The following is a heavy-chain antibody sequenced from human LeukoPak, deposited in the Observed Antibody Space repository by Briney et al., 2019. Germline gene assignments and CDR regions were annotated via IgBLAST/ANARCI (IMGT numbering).Heavy chain of an antibody. CDR2: INHRGST. D-gene: IGHD6-13*01. CDR1: GVSLTGYY. CDR3: AREDSSSCALGY. J-gene: IGHJ4*02. V-gene: IGHV4-34*01. Sequence: SETLSLTCAVSGVSLTGYYWSWIRQSPGKGLEWIGEINHRGSTNYNPSLKSRVTISVDTSKKQFSLNLSSVTAADTAVYYCAREDSSSCALGYWGQGTLVTVSS.